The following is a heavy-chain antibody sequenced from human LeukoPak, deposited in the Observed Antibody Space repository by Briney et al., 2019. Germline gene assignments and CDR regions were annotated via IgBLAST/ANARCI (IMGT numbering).Heavy chain of an antibody. Sequence: PSETLSLTCTVSGYSMSSGYYWGWIRQPPGQGLEWIGSIYHSGSTYYNPSLKSRVTISVDTSKKQFSLKLSSVTAADTAVYYCARARPPSDSTHFDYWGQGTLVTVSS. J-gene: IGHJ4*02. D-gene: IGHD6-6*01. CDR3: ARARPPSDSTHFDY. V-gene: IGHV4-38-2*02. CDR2: IYHSGST. CDR1: GYSMSSGYY.